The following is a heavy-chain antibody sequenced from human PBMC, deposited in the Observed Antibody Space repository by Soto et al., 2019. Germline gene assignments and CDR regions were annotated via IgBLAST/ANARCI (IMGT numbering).Heavy chain of an antibody. CDR3: ARHGFGSLHGLVDV. CDR1: GGSIPKYY. D-gene: IGHD3-10*01. V-gene: IGHV4-59*08. Sequence: QVQLQESGPRLVKPSETLSLTCTVSGGSIPKYYCSWFRQPPGKGLEWIGYIKYNGESAYNLSLKRRVTMSVDTSKTQFSLMLESVTATDTAVYYCARHGFGSLHGLVDVWGQGTTVIVSS. CDR2: IKYNGES. J-gene: IGHJ6*02.